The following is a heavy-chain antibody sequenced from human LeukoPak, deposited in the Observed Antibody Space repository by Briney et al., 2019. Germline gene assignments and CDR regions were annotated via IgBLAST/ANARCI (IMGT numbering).Heavy chain of an antibody. CDR1: GYTFTSYG. CDR3: ARGGGTPYSGSYRAFDI. J-gene: IGHJ3*02. CDR2: ISAYNGNT. V-gene: IGHV1-18*01. D-gene: IGHD1-26*01. Sequence: VSVKVSCKASGYTFTSYGISWVRQAPGQGLEWMGWISAYNGNTNYAQKLQGRVTMTTDTSTSTAYMELRSLRSDDTAVYYCARGGGTPYSGSYRAFDIWGQGTMVTVSS.